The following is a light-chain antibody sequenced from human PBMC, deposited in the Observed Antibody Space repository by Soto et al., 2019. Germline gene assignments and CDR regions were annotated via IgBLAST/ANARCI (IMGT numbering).Light chain of an antibody. CDR3: QQYGSSRWT. CDR2: DAS. CDR1: QSVSSY. Sequence: EIVLTQSPATLSLSPGERATLSCRASQSVSSYLAWYQQKPGQAPRLLIYDASNRATGIPARFSGSGSGTDFTLTISSLEPEDFAVYYCQQYGSSRWTVGQGTKVDIK. J-gene: IGKJ1*01. V-gene: IGKV3-11*01.